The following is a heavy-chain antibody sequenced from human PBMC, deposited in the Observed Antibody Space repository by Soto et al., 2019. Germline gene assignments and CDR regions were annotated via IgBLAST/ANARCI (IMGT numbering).Heavy chain of an antibody. Sequence: QVQLVQSGAEVKKPGSSVKVSCKASGGTFSSYTISWVRQAPGQGLEWMGRIIPILGIANYAQKFQGRVTITADKSTRTAYMELSSLRSEDTAVYYCARDRGTYYYGSGSYENWFDPWGQGTLVTVSS. D-gene: IGHD3-10*01. CDR3: ARDRGTYYYGSGSYENWFDP. J-gene: IGHJ5*02. CDR1: GGTFSSYT. CDR2: IIPILGIA. V-gene: IGHV1-69*08.